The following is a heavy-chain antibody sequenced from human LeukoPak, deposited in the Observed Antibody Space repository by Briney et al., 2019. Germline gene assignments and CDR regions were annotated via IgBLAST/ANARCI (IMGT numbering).Heavy chain of an antibody. D-gene: IGHD4-23*01. CDR2: IDPSDSYT. Sequence: GESLKISCKGSGYSFTSYWISWGRQMPEKVLELMGRIDPSDSYTNYSPACQGHVTISADKSISTAYLQWSSLKASDTAMYYCARPYDYGGLGDYWGQGTLVTVSS. CDR1: GYSFTSYW. J-gene: IGHJ4*02. CDR3: ARPYDYGGLGDY. V-gene: IGHV5-10-1*01.